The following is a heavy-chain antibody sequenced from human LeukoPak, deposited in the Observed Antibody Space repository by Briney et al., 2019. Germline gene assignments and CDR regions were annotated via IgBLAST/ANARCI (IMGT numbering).Heavy chain of an antibody. Sequence: GGSLRLSCAASGFTFDDYSMHWVRQAPGKGLEWVALINWGGDGATYADSVKGRFIISRYDSTNSVYLQMESLRTEDTGLYYCARDPASGSYYMDAWGKGTMVTVSS. CDR2: INWGGDGA. CDR3: ARDPASGSYYMDA. CDR1: GFTFDDYS. J-gene: IGHJ6*03. D-gene: IGHD6-19*01. V-gene: IGHV3-43D*03.